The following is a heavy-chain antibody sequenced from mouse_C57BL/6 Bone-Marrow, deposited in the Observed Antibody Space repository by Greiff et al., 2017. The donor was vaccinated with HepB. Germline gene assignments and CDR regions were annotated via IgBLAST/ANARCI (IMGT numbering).Heavy chain of an antibody. Sequence: DVMLVESGDGLVKPGGSLKLSCAASGFTFSSYAMSWVRQTPEKRLEWVAYISSGGDYIYYADTVKGRFTISRDNARNTLYLQMSSLKSEDTAMYYCTRGGLWFAYWGRGTLVTVSA. J-gene: IGHJ3*01. CDR2: ISSGGDYI. CDR1: GFTFSSYA. V-gene: IGHV5-9-1*02. CDR3: TRGGLWFAY.